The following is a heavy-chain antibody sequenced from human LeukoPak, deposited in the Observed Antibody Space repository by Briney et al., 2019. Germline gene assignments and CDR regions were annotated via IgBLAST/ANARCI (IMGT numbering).Heavy chain of an antibody. Sequence: PGGSLRLSCAASGFTFDDYAMHWVRQAPGKGLEWVSAISISGGSTYYADSVKGRFTISRDNSKNTLYLQMNSLRPEDTAVYYCANEIRPNDHWGQGTLVTVSS. J-gene: IGHJ4*02. D-gene: IGHD4-17*01. V-gene: IGHV3-23*01. CDR1: GFTFDDYA. CDR2: ISISGGST. CDR3: ANEIRPNDH.